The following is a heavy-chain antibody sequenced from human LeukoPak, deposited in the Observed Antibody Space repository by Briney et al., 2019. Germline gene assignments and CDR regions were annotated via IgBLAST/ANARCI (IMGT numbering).Heavy chain of an antibody. Sequence: ASVKVSCKASGYTFTSYGISWVRQAPGQGLEWMGWISAYNGNTNYAQNLQGRVTMTKETSTSTAYMELRSLRSDDTAVYYCARDNLLGGRFDPWGQGTLVTVSS. CDR1: GYTFTSYG. J-gene: IGHJ5*02. D-gene: IGHD2-15*01. CDR3: ARDNLLGGRFDP. CDR2: ISAYNGNT. V-gene: IGHV1-18*01.